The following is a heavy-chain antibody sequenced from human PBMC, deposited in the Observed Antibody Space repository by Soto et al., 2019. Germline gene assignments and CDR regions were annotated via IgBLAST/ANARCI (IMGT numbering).Heavy chain of an antibody. Sequence: QVRVVQSGAEVKKPGASVKVSCKASGYTFTTYAIHWVRQAPGQSLEWMGWINTGNGNTYYSQKMQARVTITRDTSASTAYMELSRLRSEDTAVYYCARSRVRGGYYFDYWGQGALVTVSS. V-gene: IGHV1-3*04. CDR2: INTGNGNT. CDR3: ARSRVRGGYYFDY. CDR1: GYTFTTYA. J-gene: IGHJ4*02. D-gene: IGHD3-16*01.